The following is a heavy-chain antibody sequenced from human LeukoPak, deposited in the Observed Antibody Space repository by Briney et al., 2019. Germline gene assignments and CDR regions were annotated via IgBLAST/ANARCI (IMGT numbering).Heavy chain of an antibody. D-gene: IGHD2-2*01. CDR3: AICLYCRSTSCCVLDI. V-gene: IGHV1-8*01. CDR1: GYTFTSYD. Sequence: ASVKVSCKASGYTFTSYDLTRVPQAPGQGPEWMGWWNPNSGNTGYAQKFQGRVTMTRNTSINTAYMELRSLRSEDTAVYYCAICLYCRSTSCCVLDIWGQGTMVTVSS. CDR2: WNPNSGNT. J-gene: IGHJ3*02.